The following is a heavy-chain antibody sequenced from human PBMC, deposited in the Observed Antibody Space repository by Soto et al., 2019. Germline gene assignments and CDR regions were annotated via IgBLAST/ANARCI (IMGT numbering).Heavy chain of an antibody. J-gene: IGHJ4*02. Sequence: GESLKISCKGSGYTFTNYWIGWVRQMPGKGLEWMGISYLCDSDIRYTPSFQGQVTISVDKSISIAYLQWSSLKASDTAMYYCARNPTVDRYLDYWGQGTLVTVSS. CDR3: ARNPTVDRYLDY. D-gene: IGHD4-4*01. V-gene: IGHV5-51*01. CDR1: GYTFTNYW. CDR2: SYLCDSDI.